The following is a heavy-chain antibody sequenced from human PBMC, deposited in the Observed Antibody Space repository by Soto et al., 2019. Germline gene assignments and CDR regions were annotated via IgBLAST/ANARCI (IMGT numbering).Heavy chain of an antibody. J-gene: IGHJ5*02. Sequence: PGGSLSLSCAASGFSVSSFAVSWVRQAPGKGPEWVSIMSGSAGYKFYADSAKGRFTISRDTSKNTVYLQMNSLSADDTGVYYCAKDVGYCSGVTCPAFDAWGQGTLVTVSS. CDR3: AKDVGYCSGVTCPAFDA. CDR1: GFSVSSFA. V-gene: IGHV3-23*01. CDR2: MSGSAGYK. D-gene: IGHD2-15*01.